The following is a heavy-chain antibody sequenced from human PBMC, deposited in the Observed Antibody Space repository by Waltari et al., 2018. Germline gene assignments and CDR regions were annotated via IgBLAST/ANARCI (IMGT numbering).Heavy chain of an antibody. D-gene: IGHD3-3*02. CDR1: GGSISHYY. V-gene: IGHV4-59*01. CDR2: MYYTGST. CDR3: AREGGHFPPQFDP. J-gene: IGHJ5*02. Sequence: QVQLQESGPGLVTPSETLSLTCIVSGGSISHYYWSWIRQPPGKGLEWIGYMYYTGSTNYNPSLKSRVTISVDTSKNQVSLKLSSVTAADTAVYYCAREGGHFPPQFDPWGQGTLVTVSS.